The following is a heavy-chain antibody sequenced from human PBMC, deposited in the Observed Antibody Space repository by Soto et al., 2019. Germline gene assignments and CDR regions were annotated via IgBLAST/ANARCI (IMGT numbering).Heavy chain of an antibody. Sequence: GGSLRLSCAASGFTVSSSYMSWVRQAPGRGLEWVSVIYSSGSTYYADSVKGRFTISRDNSKNTLYLQMNSLGAEDTAAYYCARMGYCGGDCYSSYFDYWGQGTLVTVSS. CDR2: IYSSGST. CDR1: GFTVSSSY. J-gene: IGHJ4*02. V-gene: IGHV3-53*01. CDR3: ARMGYCGGDCYSSYFDY. D-gene: IGHD2-21*02.